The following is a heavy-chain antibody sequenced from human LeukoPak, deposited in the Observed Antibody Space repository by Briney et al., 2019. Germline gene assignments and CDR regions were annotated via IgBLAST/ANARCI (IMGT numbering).Heavy chain of an antibody. V-gene: IGHV4-34*01. D-gene: IGHD6-13*01. CDR1: GGSFSGYY. CDR3: ARGRGYSTY. Sequence: SETLSLTCAVYGGSFSGYYWSWIRQPPGKGLEWIGEINHSGSTNYNPCLKSRVTISVDTSKNQFSLKLSSVTAADTAVYYCARGRGYSTYWGQGTLVTVSS. CDR2: INHSGST. J-gene: IGHJ4*02.